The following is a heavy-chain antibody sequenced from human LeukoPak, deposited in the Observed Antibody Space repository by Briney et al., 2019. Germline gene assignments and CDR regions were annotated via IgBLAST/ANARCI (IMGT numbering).Heavy chain of an antibody. V-gene: IGHV1-69*05. Sequence: SVKVSCKASGGTFSSYAISWVPQAPGQGLEWMGRIIPIFGTAKYAQKFQGRVTITTDESTSTAYMELSSLRSEDTAVYYCARDDFWSGRDYWGQGTLVTVSS. J-gene: IGHJ4*02. CDR2: IIPIFGTA. CDR1: GGTFSSYA. D-gene: IGHD3-3*01. CDR3: ARDDFWSGRDY.